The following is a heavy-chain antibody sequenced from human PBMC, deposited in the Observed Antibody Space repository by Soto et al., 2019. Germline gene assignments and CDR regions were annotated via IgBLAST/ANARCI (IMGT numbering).Heavy chain of an antibody. D-gene: IGHD3-10*02. CDR1: GYTFTAYH. CDR2: INPKFGDT. CDR3: ARNMDYYYGRGSGNGHGV. V-gene: IGHV1-2*04. Sequence: QVQLVQSGAEVKEPGDSVRVSCEASGYTFTAYHIHWVRQAPGQGLEWMGWINPKFGDTTYAQDSQGWVSLTRDMSISTVYMELSRLTSDDTAIYYCARNMDYYYGRGSGNGHGVWGQGTTVTVFS. J-gene: IGHJ6*02.